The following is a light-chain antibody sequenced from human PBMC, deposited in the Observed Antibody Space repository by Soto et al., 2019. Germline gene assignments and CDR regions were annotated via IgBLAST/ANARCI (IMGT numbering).Light chain of an antibody. V-gene: IGLV1-40*01. CDR3: QSYDSSLSGLV. CDR2: GNS. J-gene: IGLJ1*01. CDR1: SSNIGAGYD. Sequence: QAVVTQPPSVSGAPGQRVTISCTGSSSNIGAGYDVHWYQQLPGTAPKLLIYGNSNRPSRVPDRFSGSKSGTSASLAITGLQAEDEADYYCQSYDSSLSGLVFGTGTKVTVL.